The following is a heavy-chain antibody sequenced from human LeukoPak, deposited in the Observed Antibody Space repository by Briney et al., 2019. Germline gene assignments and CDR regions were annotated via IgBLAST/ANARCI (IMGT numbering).Heavy chain of an antibody. CDR2: IQTKTYGVTT. J-gene: IGHJ4*02. CDR3: TTDLTLAFVRGVLTPFDY. Sequence: GGSLRLSCAASGFSLTNAWMNWVRQAPGKGLEWVGRIQTKTYGVTTDYSPSVKDRFTVSRDDSENTVYLQMNSLKTEDTALYYCTTDLTLAFVRGVLTPFDYWGQGTLVTVSS. V-gene: IGHV3-15*01. D-gene: IGHD3-10*01. CDR1: GFSLTNAW.